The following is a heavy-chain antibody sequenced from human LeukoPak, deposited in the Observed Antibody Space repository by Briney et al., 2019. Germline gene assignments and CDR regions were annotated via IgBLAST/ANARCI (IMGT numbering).Heavy chain of an antibody. J-gene: IGHJ4*02. Sequence: PSQTLSLTCAVSGGSISSGGYSWSWIRQPPGKGLEWIGYIYHSGSTYYNPSLKSRVTISVDTSKNQFSLKLSSVTAADTAVYYCARPLVGATTYFDYWGQGTLVTVSS. CDR2: IYHSGST. D-gene: IGHD1-26*01. V-gene: IGHV4-30-2*01. CDR1: GGSISSGGYS. CDR3: ARPLVGATTYFDY.